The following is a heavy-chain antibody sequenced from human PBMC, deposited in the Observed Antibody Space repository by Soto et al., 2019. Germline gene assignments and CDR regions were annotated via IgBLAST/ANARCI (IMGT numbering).Heavy chain of an antibody. D-gene: IGHD4-4*01. CDR1: GYSFTSYW. V-gene: IGHV5-10-1*01. J-gene: IGHJ5*02. Sequence: GESLKISCKGSGYSFTSYWISWVRQMPGKGLEWMGRIDPSDSYTNYSQSFQGHVTISADKSISTDYLQWSSLKASDTAMYYCARTHYSKYGSLDPWGQGTLVTVSS. CDR3: ARTHYSKYGSLDP. CDR2: IDPSDSYT.